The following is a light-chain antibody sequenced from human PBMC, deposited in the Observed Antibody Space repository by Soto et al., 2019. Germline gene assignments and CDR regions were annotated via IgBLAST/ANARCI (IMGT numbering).Light chain of an antibody. J-gene: IGKJ4*01. CDR3: KQYTLLPPT. CDR2: GAS. CDR1: QIVSSN. Sequence: DRVMTQSPAALYLSQGERATLSCRASQIVSSNLAWYQQKPGQAPRLLIYGASTRATGIPARFSGSGSGTEFALTISPVQSEDFALYYCKQYTLLPPTFGGGTQLDIK. V-gene: IGKV3-15*01.